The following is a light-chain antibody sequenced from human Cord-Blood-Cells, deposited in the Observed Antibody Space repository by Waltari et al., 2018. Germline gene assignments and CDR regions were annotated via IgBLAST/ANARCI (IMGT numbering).Light chain of an antibody. CDR1: SSDVGGYNY. Sequence: QSALTQPPSASGSPGQSVTIPCTGTSSDVGGYNYVSRYQQHPGKAPKLMIYEVSKRPSGVPDRFSGSKSGNTASLTVSGLQAEDEADYYCSSYAGSNNLVFGGGTKLTVL. V-gene: IGLV2-8*01. CDR2: EVS. J-gene: IGLJ3*02. CDR3: SSYAGSNNLV.